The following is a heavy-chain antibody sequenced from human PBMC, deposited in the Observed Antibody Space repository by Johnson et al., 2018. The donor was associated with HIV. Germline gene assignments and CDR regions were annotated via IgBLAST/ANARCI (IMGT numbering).Heavy chain of an antibody. J-gene: IGHJ3*01. CDR2: ISSSGAGI. Sequence: QVQLVESGGGVVQPGGSLRLSCAASGFTFSDYYMSWIRQAPGKGLECVAYISSSGAGIYYADSVRGRFTISRDNAKNSLFLQMNSLSAEDTAIYYCARDPPGRAFDVWGLGTTVTVSS. V-gene: IGHV3-11*04. CDR3: ARDPPGRAFDV. CDR1: GFTFSDYY.